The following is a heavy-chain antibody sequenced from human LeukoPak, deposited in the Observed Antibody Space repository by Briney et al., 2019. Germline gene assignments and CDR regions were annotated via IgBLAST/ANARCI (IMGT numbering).Heavy chain of an antibody. CDR1: GYTFTNYY. D-gene: IGHD4-11*01. CDR3: ARWTTTYLDY. V-gene: IGHV1-46*01. CDR2: TDPIGGST. J-gene: IGHJ4*02. Sequence: GASVKVPCKASGYTFTNYYIHWVRQAPGQGLEWMGITDPIGGSTNYAQKFQGRVTMTRDTSMSTVYMELSSLRSEDSAVYYCARWTTTYLDYWGQGTLVTVSS.